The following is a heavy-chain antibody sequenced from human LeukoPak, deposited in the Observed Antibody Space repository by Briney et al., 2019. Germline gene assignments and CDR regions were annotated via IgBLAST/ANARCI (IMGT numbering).Heavy chain of an antibody. V-gene: IGHV3-23*01. Sequence: GGSLRLSCAASGSTFSSYSMNWVRQAPGKGLEWVSVISSRGGSTYYADSVKGRFTISRDNSKNTLYLQMNSLRVEDTAVYYCARDWGSGWYFDYWGQGTLVTVSS. D-gene: IGHD6-19*01. CDR3: ARDWGSGWYFDY. CDR1: GSTFSSYS. J-gene: IGHJ4*02. CDR2: ISSRGGST.